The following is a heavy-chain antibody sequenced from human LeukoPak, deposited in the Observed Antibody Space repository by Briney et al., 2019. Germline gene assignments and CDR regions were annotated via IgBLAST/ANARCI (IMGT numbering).Heavy chain of an antibody. D-gene: IGHD3-10*01. CDR1: GFTFSSYS. V-gene: IGHV3-48*02. Sequence: GGSLRLSCAASGFTFSSYSMNWVRQAPGKGLEWDSYISSSSSTIYYADSVKGRFTISRDNAKNSLYLQMNSLRDEDTAVYYCAREGPLLRTMVRGLNWFDPWGQGTLSPSPQ. CDR2: ISSSSSTI. CDR3: AREGPLLRTMVRGLNWFDP. J-gene: IGHJ5*02.